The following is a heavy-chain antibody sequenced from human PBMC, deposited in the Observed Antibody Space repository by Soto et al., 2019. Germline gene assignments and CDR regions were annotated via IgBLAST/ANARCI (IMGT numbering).Heavy chain of an antibody. V-gene: IGHV3-53*01. D-gene: IGHD5-12*01. CDR2: IYGGGST. Sequence: GGSLRLSCAASGFTINNNYMSWVRQAPGKGLEWVSVIYGGGSTDYADSVKGRFTISRDNSKNTLYLQMNSLRAEDTATYYCARARDAYNFLYEPTWGQGTLVTVSS. CDR3: ARARDAYNFLYEPT. CDR1: GFTINNNY. J-gene: IGHJ4*02.